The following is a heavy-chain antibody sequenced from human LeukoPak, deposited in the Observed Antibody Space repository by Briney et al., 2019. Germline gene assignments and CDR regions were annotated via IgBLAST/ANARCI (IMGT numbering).Heavy chain of an antibody. D-gene: IGHD1-26*01. CDR2: INTDGTGT. CDR3: ARVKSGSYYPIDY. Sequence: GGFLRLSCAASGFTFSDYWMHWVRQTPGKGLVWVSRINTDGTGTSYADSVKGRFTISRDGAKNTLYLQMSGLRAEDTAVYYCARVKSGSYYPIDYWGQGTLVTVSS. CDR1: GFTFSDYW. V-gene: IGHV3-74*01. J-gene: IGHJ4*02.